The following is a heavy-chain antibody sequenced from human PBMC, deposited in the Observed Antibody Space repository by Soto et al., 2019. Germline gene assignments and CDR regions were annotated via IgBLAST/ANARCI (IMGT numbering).Heavy chain of an antibody. V-gene: IGHV4-30-4*01. J-gene: IGHJ4*02. D-gene: IGHD4-4*01. Sequence: QVQLQESGPGLVKPSQTLSLTCTVSGGSISSGDYYWSWIRQPPGKGLEWIGYIYYSGFTYYNPSLNSRLTMSVDTSKNQFSLKLSSVIAADMAVYYCARSDNYVPFDHWGQGTLVTVSS. CDR3: ARSDNYVPFDH. CDR2: IYYSGFT. CDR1: GGSISSGDYY.